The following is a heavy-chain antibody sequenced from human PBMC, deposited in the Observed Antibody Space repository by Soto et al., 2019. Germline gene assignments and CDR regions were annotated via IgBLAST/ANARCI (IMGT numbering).Heavy chain of an antibody. J-gene: IGHJ1*01. D-gene: IGHD3-22*01. Sequence: GGSLRLSCAASGITISNYPMSWVRQAPGKGLDWVSGISGSGDRTYYADSAKGRFTISKDISKNSLSLQLDNLGVEDTAVYFCVKDDSGYTSTAPHWGQGTLVTVSS. CDR2: ISGSGDRT. CDR3: VKDDSGYTSTAPH. V-gene: IGHV3-23*01. CDR1: GITISNYP.